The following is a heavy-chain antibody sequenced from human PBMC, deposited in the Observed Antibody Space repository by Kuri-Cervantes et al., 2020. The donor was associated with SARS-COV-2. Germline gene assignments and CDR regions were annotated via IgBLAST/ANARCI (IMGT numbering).Heavy chain of an antibody. Sequence: GKSLKISCAASGFTFSSYAMNWVRQAPGKGLEWVSYISSSSSTIYYADSVKGRFTISRDNAKNSLYLQMNSLRAEDTAVYYCAGDHYYYYYMDVWGKGSTVTVSS. CDR1: GFTFSSYA. J-gene: IGHJ6*03. D-gene: IGHD3-10*01. CDR3: AGDHYYYYYMDV. CDR2: ISSSSSTI. V-gene: IGHV3-48*01.